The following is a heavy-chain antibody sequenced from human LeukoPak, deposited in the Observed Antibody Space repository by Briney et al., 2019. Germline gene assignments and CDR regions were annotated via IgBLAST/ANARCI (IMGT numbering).Heavy chain of an antibody. CDR2: ISGIGGRT. D-gene: IGHD5-18*01. V-gene: IGHV3-23*01. J-gene: IGHJ6*02. CDR1: GFTFSSYA. CDR3: AKDTASYYYYGMDV. Sequence: QPGGSLRLSCAASGFTFSSYAMSWVRQAPGKGLEWVSGISGIGGRTYYADSVKGRFTISRDNSKNTLYVQMNSLRAEDTAVYYCAKDTASYYYYGMDVWGQGTTVTVSS.